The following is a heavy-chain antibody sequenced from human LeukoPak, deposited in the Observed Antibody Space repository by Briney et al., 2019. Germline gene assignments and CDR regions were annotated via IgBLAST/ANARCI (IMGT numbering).Heavy chain of an antibody. CDR2: INHSGST. J-gene: IGHJ4*02. CDR3: ATVYGDYVGGDYFDY. CDR1: GGSFSGYY. D-gene: IGHD4-17*01. V-gene: IGHV4-34*01. Sequence: PSETLSLTCAAYGGSFSGYYWSWIRQPPGKGLEWIGEINHSGSTNYNPSLKSRVTISVGTSKNQFSLKLSSVTAADTAVYYCATVYGDYVGGDYFDYWGQGTLVTVSS.